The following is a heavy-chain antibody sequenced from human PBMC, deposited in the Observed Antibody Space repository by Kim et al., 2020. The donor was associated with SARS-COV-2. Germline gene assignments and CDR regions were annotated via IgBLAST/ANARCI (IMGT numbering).Heavy chain of an antibody. V-gene: IGHV3-21*01. CDR3: ASEYCSSTSCYWAFDY. D-gene: IGHD2-2*01. Sequence: GGSLRLSCAASGFTFSSYSMNWVRQAPGKGLEWVSSISSSSSYIYYADSVKGRFTISRDNAKNSLYLQMNSLRAEDTAVYYCASEYCSSTSCYWAFDYWGQGTLVTVSS. CDR1: GFTFSSYS. CDR2: ISSSSSYI. J-gene: IGHJ4*02.